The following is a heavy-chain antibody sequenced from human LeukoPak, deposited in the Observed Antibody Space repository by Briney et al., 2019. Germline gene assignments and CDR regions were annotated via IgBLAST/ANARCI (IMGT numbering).Heavy chain of an antibody. CDR2: ISNSGSTI. CDR1: GFTFSSYE. J-gene: IGHJ4*02. V-gene: IGHV3-48*03. CDR3: AKWLEGGRPDFDS. D-gene: IGHD2-15*01. Sequence: PGGSLRLSCAASGFTFSSYEMNWVRQAPGKGLEWVSYISNSGSTIYHADSVKGRFTISRDSSRNTLYLQMNGLRAEDTAVYYCAKWLEGGRPDFDSWGQGTLVTVSS.